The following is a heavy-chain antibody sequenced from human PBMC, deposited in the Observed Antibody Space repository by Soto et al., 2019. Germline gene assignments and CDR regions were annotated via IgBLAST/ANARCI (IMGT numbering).Heavy chain of an antibody. Sequence: SETLSLTCTVSGGSISSGGYYWSWIRQHPGKGLEWIGYIYYSGSTYYNPSLKSRVTISIDTSKNQFSLKLSSVTAADTAVYYCARQQWLVLNAFDIWGQGTMVTVSS. CDR3: ARQQWLVLNAFDI. CDR1: GGSISSGGYY. V-gene: IGHV4-31*03. CDR2: IYYSGST. D-gene: IGHD6-19*01. J-gene: IGHJ3*02.